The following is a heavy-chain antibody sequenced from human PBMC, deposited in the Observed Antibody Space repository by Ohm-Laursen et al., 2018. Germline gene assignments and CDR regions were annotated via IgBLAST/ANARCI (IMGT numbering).Heavy chain of an antibody. J-gene: IGHJ5*02. V-gene: IGHV1-8*01. CDR2: MNPNSHNT. CDR1: GYTFSSYD. Sequence: ATVKISCKASGYTFSSYDIIWVRQASGQGPEWMGWMNPNSHNTGYARKFRGRVSMTSDSSISTAYMELYSLTSEDTATHYCARAVRYQLLSDPWGQGTLVTVSS. CDR3: ARAVRYQLLSDP. D-gene: IGHD4-23*01.